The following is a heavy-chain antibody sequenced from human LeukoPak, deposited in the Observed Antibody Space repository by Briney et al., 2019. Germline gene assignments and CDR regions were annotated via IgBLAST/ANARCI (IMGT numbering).Heavy chain of an antibody. CDR3: ARGGLYHYSGTSGDY. CDR1: GFTVSSNY. J-gene: IGHJ4*02. V-gene: IGHV3-53*01. D-gene: IGHD1-26*01. CDR2: IYSGGST. Sequence: GGSLRLSCAASGFTVSSNYMSWVRQAPGKGLEWVSVIYSGGSTYYADSVKGRFTISRDNSKNTLNLHMNSLRAEDTAVYYCARGGLYHYSGTSGDYWGQGTLVTVSS.